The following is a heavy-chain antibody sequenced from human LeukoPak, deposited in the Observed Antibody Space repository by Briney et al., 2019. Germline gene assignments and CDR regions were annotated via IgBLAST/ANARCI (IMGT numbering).Heavy chain of an antibody. CDR2: IYYSGST. CDR1: GGSISSSSYY. J-gene: IGHJ4*02. CDR3: ASPRETYSYGPFDY. V-gene: IGHV4-39*07. D-gene: IGHD5-18*01. Sequence: SETLSLTCTVSGGSISSSSYYWGWILQPPGKGLEWIGSIYYSGSTYYNPSLKSRVTISVDTSKNQFSLNLGSVTAADTAVYYCASPRETYSYGPFDYWGQGTLVIVSS.